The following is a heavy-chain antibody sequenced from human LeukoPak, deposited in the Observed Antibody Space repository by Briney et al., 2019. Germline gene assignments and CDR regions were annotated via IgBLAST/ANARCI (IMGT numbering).Heavy chain of an antibody. CDR2: IKRDGSET. Sequence: GGSPRLSCTAPAITFINSRPSWVRQAPGKGLERVANIKRDGSETNYVDSVKGRFTITRDNAKNSLFLQMNSLRGEDTSIDYCAGHLAGDGLYRHFDYWGQGTLVTVSS. CDR1: AITFINSR. J-gene: IGHJ4*02. CDR3: AGHLAGDGLYRHFDY. D-gene: IGHD3-16*01. V-gene: IGHV3-7*04.